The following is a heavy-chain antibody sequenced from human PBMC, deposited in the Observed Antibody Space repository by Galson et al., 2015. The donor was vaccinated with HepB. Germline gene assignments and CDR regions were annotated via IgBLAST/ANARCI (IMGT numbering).Heavy chain of an antibody. J-gene: IGHJ6*02. CDR3: AKDGYYYGSPYYYYGMDV. V-gene: IGHV3-30*18. Sequence: SLRLSCAASGFTFSSYGMHWVRQAPGKGLEWVAVISYDGSNKYYADSVKGRFTISRDNSKNTLYLQMNSLRAEDTAVYYCAKDGYYYGSPYYYYGMDVWGQGTTVTVSS. CDR1: GFTFSSYG. D-gene: IGHD3-10*01. CDR2: ISYDGSNK.